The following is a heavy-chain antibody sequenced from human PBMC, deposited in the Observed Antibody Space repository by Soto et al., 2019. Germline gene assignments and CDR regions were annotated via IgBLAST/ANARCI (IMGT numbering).Heavy chain of an antibody. J-gene: IGHJ3*02. Sequence: ASVKVSCKASGGTFSSYAISWVRQAPGQGLEWMGGIIPILGIANYAQKFQGRVTITADKSTSTAYMELSSLRSEDTAVYYCARDDYVWGSYRYAFDIWGQGTMVTVSS. CDR2: IIPILGIA. CDR3: ARDDYVWGSYRYAFDI. D-gene: IGHD3-16*02. V-gene: IGHV1-69*10. CDR1: GGTFSSYA.